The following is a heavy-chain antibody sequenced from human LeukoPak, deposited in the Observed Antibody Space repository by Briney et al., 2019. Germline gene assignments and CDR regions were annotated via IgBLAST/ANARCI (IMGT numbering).Heavy chain of an antibody. Sequence: MASETLSLTCTVSGASISSYYYSWIRQPPEKGLEWIGYLYYGGSTNYNPSLKSRVTISVDTSKNQFSLKLSSVTAADTAVYFCARGPYSYDSSGAFDIWGQGTMVTVSS. CDR3: ARGPYSYDSSGAFDI. D-gene: IGHD3-22*01. J-gene: IGHJ3*02. V-gene: IGHV4-59*08. CDR2: LYYGGST. CDR1: GASISSYY.